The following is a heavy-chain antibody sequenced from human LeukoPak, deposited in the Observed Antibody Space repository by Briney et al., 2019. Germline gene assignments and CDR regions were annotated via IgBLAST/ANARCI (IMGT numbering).Heavy chain of an antibody. CDR2: ISSSSSYI. D-gene: IGHD2-15*01. J-gene: IGHJ3*02. CDR1: RFTFSSYR. Sequence: GGSLRLSCAASRFTFSSYRMNWVRQAPGKGLEWVSSISSSSSYIYYADSVKGRFAISRDNAKNSLYLQMNSLRAEDTAVYYCARVAVVAATLKGYAFDIWGQGTMVTVSS. V-gene: IGHV3-21*01. CDR3: ARVAVVAATLKGYAFDI.